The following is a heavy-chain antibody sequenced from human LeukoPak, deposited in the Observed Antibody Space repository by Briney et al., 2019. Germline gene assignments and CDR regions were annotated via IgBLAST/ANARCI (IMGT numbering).Heavy chain of an antibody. V-gene: IGHV1-46*01. Sequence: ASVKVSCKASGYTFTGYYMHWVRQAPGQGLEWMGIINPSDGSTSYAQKFQGRLTMTRDMSTSTVYMELSSLRSEDTAVYYCARGTITYYYDSSGYPQYGWFDPWGQGTLVTVSS. CDR2: INPSDGST. J-gene: IGHJ5*02. D-gene: IGHD3-22*01. CDR1: GYTFTGYY. CDR3: ARGTITYYYDSSGYPQYGWFDP.